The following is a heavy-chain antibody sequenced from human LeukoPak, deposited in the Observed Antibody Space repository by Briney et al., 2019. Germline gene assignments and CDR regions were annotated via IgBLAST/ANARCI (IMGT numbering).Heavy chain of an antibody. V-gene: IGHV4-34*01. J-gene: IGHJ4*02. D-gene: IGHD1-26*01. CDR1: GGSFSGYY. CDR3: ATTTIRLGY. CDR2: INHSGGT. Sequence: SETLSLTCAVYGGSFSGYYWSWIRQPPGKGLEWIGEINHSGGTKYNPSLKSRVTISVDTSENRFSLKLSSVTAADTAVYYCATTTIRLGYWGQGTLVTVSS.